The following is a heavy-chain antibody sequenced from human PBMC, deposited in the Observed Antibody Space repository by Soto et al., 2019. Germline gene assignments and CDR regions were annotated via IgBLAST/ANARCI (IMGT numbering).Heavy chain of an antibody. CDR3: ARDPDPYSGSYYRI. J-gene: IGHJ4*02. CDR1: GGSISSYY. D-gene: IGHD1-26*01. CDR2: SYYSGST. V-gene: IGHV4-59*01. Sequence: QVQLQESGPGLVKPSETLSLTCTVSGGSISSYYWSWIRQPPGKGLEWIGYSYYSGSTNYNPSLKSRVTISVDTSKNQFSLKLSSVTAADTAVYYCARDPDPYSGSYYRIWGQGTLVTVSS.